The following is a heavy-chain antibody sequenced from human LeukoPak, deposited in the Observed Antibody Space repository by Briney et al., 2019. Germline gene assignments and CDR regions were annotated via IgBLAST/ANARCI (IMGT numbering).Heavy chain of an antibody. Sequence: RAGGSLRLSCAASGFTFSSYGMHWVRQAPGKGLEWVAFIRYDGSNKYYADSVKGRFTISRDNSKNTLYLQMNSLRAEDTAVYYCARDPGNIVVVPAAIGDYYYYGMDVWGQGTTVTVSS. D-gene: IGHD2-2*01. CDR2: IRYDGSNK. CDR1: GFTFSSYG. CDR3: ARDPGNIVVVPAAIGDYYYYGMDV. J-gene: IGHJ6*02. V-gene: IGHV3-30*02.